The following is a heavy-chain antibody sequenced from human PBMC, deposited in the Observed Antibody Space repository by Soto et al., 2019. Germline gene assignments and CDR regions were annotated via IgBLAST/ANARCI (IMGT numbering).Heavy chain of an antibody. CDR2: IYYSGST. D-gene: IGHD3-22*01. V-gene: IGHV4-31*03. CDR3: ARTSYDSSGTAADP. J-gene: IGHJ5*02. CDR1: GGSISSGGYY. Sequence: QVQLQESGPGLVKPSQTLSLTCTVSGGSISSGGYYWSWIRQHPGKGLEWFGYIYYSGSTYYNPSLTSRITLSVDTSKNQFSLKLSSVTAADTAVYYCARTSYDSSGTAADPWGQGTLVTVSS.